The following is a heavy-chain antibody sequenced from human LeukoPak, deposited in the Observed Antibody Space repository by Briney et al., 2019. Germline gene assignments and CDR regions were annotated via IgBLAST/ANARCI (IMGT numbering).Heavy chain of an antibody. D-gene: IGHD5-24*01. Sequence: GGSLRLSCAASGITFSSYSMNWVRQAPGKGLEWVSSISSSSSYIYYADSVKGRFTISRDNAKNSLYLQMNSLRAEDTAVYYCARDWGDGYNYYYYYYMDVWGKGTTVTVSS. J-gene: IGHJ6*03. CDR3: ARDWGDGYNYYYYYYMDV. CDR2: ISSSSSYI. V-gene: IGHV3-21*01. CDR1: GITFSSYS.